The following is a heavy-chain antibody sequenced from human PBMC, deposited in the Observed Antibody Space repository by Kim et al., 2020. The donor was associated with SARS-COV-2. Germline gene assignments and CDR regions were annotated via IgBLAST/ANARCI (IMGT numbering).Heavy chain of an antibody. V-gene: IGHV1-8*01. D-gene: IGHD3-10*01. Sequence: ASVKVSCKASGYTFTSYEIHWVRQAPGQGLEWMGWMNPNSVNTGYAQKFQGRVTMTRDTSISTAYMELSSLRSEDTAVYYCARDGEWAQLGDNWFDPWGQ. CDR3: ARDGEWAQLGDNWFDP. CDR1: GYTFTSYE. J-gene: IGHJ5*02. CDR2: MNPNSVNT.